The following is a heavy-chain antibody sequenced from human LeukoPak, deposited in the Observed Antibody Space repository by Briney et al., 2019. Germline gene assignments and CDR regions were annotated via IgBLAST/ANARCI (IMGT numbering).Heavy chain of an antibody. CDR3: ARVVNGYVDY. Sequence: GGSLRLSCAASGFTFSGYYMSWIRQAPGRGLEWVSYISTSVTYTEYADSVKGRFTISRDNAKNSLYLQMNSLRAEDTAVYFCARVVNGYVDYWGQGTLVTVSS. V-gene: IGHV3-11*05. J-gene: IGHJ4*02. CDR1: GFTFSGYY. CDR2: ISTSVTYT. D-gene: IGHD2-8*01.